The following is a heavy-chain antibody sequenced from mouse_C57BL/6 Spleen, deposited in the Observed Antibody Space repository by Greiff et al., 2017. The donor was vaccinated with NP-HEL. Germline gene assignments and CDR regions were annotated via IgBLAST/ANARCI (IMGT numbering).Heavy chain of an antibody. CDR1: GYTFTDYE. CDR2: IDPETGGT. CDR3: TSDYYGSSWFAY. Sequence: VQLVESGAELVRPGASVTLSCKASGYTFTDYEMHWVKQTPVHGLEWIGAIDPETGGTAYNQKFKGKAILTADKSSSTAYMELRSLTSEDSAVYYCTSDYYGSSWFAYWGQGTLVTVSA. V-gene: IGHV1-15*01. D-gene: IGHD1-1*01. J-gene: IGHJ3*01.